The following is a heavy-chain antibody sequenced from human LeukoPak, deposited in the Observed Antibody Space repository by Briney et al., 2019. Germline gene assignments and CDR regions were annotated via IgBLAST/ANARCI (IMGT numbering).Heavy chain of an antibody. CDR1: GGSISSYY. CDR3: ARVGADGSGFLFDY. D-gene: IGHD3-10*01. Sequence: SETLSLTCTVSGGSISSYYWSWIRQPPGKGLEWIAYLFYSGSTDYNPSLESRVTISVDTSKNQFSLKLRSVTAADTAVYYCARVGADGSGFLFDYWGQGTLVTVSS. CDR2: LFYSGST. V-gene: IGHV4-59*01. J-gene: IGHJ4*02.